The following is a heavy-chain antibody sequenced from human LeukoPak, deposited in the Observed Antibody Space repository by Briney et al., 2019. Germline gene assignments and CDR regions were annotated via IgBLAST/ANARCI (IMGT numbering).Heavy chain of an antibody. Sequence: PGGSLRLSCAASGFTFSDHNMNWVRQAPGKGLEWVSSITRSSDYIYYADSVKGRFTISRDNAKNSLYLQTNSLRAEDTAVYYCGRNQGYTYASVWGQGTLVTVSS. CDR2: ITRSSDYI. V-gene: IGHV3-21*06. J-gene: IGHJ4*02. CDR3: GRNQGYTYASV. CDR1: GFTFSDHN. D-gene: IGHD2-8*01.